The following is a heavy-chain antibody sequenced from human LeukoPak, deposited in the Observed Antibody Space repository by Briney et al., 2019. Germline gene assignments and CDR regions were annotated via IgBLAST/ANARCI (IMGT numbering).Heavy chain of an antibody. D-gene: IGHD2-2*01. V-gene: IGHV3-23*01. CDR3: ASRTYCSSTSCHDAFDI. CDR1: GFTFSSYE. J-gene: IGHJ3*02. CDR2: ISGSGGST. Sequence: GGSLRLSCAASGFTFSSYEMNWVRQAPGKGLEWASAISGSGGSTYYADSVKGRFTISRDNSKNTLYLQMNSLRAEDTAVYYCASRTYCSSTSCHDAFDIWGQGTMVTVSS.